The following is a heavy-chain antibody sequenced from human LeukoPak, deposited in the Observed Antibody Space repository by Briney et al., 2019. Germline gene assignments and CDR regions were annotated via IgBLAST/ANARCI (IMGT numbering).Heavy chain of an antibody. J-gene: IGHJ3*02. V-gene: IGHV1-8*01. Sequence: ASVKVSCKASGYTFTSYDINWVRPATGQGLEWMGWMNPNSGNTGYAQKFQGRVTMTRNTSISTAHMEVSSLRSEDTAVYYCASQGASTRLDAFDIWGQGTMVTVSS. CDR3: ASQGASTRLDAFDI. CDR2: MNPNSGNT. CDR1: GYTFTSYD. D-gene: IGHD2-2*01.